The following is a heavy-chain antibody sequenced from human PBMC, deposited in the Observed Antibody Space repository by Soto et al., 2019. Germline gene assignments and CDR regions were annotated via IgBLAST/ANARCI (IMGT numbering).Heavy chain of an antibody. D-gene: IGHD2-15*01. J-gene: IGHJ4*02. V-gene: IGHV1-3*01. Sequence: VASVKVSCKASGYTFTSYAMHWVRQAPGQRLEWMGWINAGNGNTKYSQKFQGRVTITRDTSASTAYMELSSLRPEDTAVYYCARDARAATRFDYWGQGTLVTVSS. CDR3: ARDARAATRFDY. CDR2: INAGNGNT. CDR1: GYTFTSYA.